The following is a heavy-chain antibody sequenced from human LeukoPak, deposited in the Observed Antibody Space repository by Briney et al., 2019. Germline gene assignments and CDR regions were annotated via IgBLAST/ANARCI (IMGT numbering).Heavy chain of an antibody. CDR1: GFIFRNYA. CDR3: AKQELLWFGPTGY. J-gene: IGHJ4*02. V-gene: IGHV3-23*01. Sequence: HAGGSLRLSCAASGFIFRNYAMSWVRQAPGKGLDWVAAIGGSGSSTYYADSVKGRFTISRDNSKNTLYLQMNSLRADDTALYYCAKQELLWFGPTGYWGQGNLVTVSS. CDR2: IGGSGSST. D-gene: IGHD3-10*01.